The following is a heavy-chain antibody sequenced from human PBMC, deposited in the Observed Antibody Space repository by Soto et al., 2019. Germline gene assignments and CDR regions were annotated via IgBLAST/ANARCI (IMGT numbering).Heavy chain of an antibody. V-gene: IGHV1-2*02. Sequence: QVQLVQSGAEVRKPGDSVKVSCTASGYPYTNSYMHWVRQAPGQGLEWMGWIHPNTGGTNYAQKFQGRVTMTRDTSVSTVYMELNRLTSDDTAIYFCASDFRTRGWFRQAGNFAMDVWGQGTTVTVS. CDR3: ASDFRTRGWFRQAGNFAMDV. J-gene: IGHJ6*02. CDR1: GYPYTNSY. CDR2: IHPNTGGT. D-gene: IGHD6-19*01.